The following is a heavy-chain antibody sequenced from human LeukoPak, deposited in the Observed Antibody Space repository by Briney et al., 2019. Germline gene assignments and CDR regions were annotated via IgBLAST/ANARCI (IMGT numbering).Heavy chain of an antibody. CDR1: GFTFGDYA. CDR2: IRSKAYGGTT. D-gene: IGHD2-2*01. Sequence: GGSLRLSCTASGFTFGDYAMSWVRQAPGKGLEWVGFIRSKAYGGTTEYAASVKGRFTISRDDSKSIAYLQMNSLKTEDTAVYYCTRAGYCSSTSCYEYYYYMDVWGKGTTVTVSS. V-gene: IGHV3-49*04. J-gene: IGHJ6*03. CDR3: TRAGYCSSTSCYEYYYYMDV.